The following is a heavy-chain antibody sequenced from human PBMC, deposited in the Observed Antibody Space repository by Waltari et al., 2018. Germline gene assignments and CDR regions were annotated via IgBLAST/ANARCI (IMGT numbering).Heavy chain of an antibody. Sequence: QVQLAQSGTEVKKPCSPVKVSCKASGRTFSSSAITCVRRAPGQGLEWMGGIVPIFGTANYAQKFQGRVTITADESTSTAYMELGSLGSEDTAVYYCAREGYYGDYVPDYWGQGTLVTVSS. D-gene: IGHD4-17*01. V-gene: IGHV1-69*01. CDR1: GRTFSSSA. CDR2: IVPIFGTA. J-gene: IGHJ4*02. CDR3: AREGYYGDYVPDY.